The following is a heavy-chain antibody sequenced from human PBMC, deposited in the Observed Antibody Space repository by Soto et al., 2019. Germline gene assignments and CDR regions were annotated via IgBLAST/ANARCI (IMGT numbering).Heavy chain of an antibody. CDR3: ARGITTY. V-gene: IGHV4-34*01. J-gene: IGHJ4*02. Sequence: SETLSLTCAVYGGSFSGYYWSWIRQPPGKGLEWIGEINHSGSTNYNPSLKSRVTISVDTSKNQFSLKLSSVTAEDTAVYYCARGITTYWGQGTLVTVSS. D-gene: IGHD1-20*01. CDR1: GGSFSGYY. CDR2: INHSGST.